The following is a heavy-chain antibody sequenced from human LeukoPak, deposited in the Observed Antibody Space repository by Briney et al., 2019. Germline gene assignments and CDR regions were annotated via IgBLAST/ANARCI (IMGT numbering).Heavy chain of an antibody. CDR1: GFTFSSYA. D-gene: IGHD2-21*02. CDR3: ARGATTIVVVTAIPQYYFDY. CDR2: ISYDGSNK. Sequence: GGSLRLSCAASGFTFSSYAMHWVRQAPGKGLEWVAVISYDGSNKYYADSVKGRFTISRDNSKNTLYLQMNSLRAEDTAVYYCARGATTIVVVTAIPQYYFDYWGQGTLVTVSS. V-gene: IGHV3-30-3*01. J-gene: IGHJ4*02.